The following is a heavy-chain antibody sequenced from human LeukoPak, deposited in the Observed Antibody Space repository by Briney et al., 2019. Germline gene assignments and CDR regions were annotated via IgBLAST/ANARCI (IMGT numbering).Heavy chain of an antibody. CDR2: INPSGGST. J-gene: IGHJ6*02. CDR3: ARDERARRWLPTSGMDV. D-gene: IGHD5-24*01. Sequence: ASVKVSCKASGYTFNSYAITWVRQAPGQGLEWMGIINPSGGSTSYAQKFHGRVTMTRDTSTSTVYMELSRLRSYDTAVYYCARDERARRWLPTSGMDVWGQGTTVTVSS. V-gene: IGHV1-46*02. CDR1: GYTFNSYA.